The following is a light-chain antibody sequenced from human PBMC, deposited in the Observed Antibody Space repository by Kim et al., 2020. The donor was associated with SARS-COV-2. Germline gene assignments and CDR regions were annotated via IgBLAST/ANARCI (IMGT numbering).Light chain of an antibody. CDR3: QVWDSSTGGV. Sequence: SYELTQPLSVSVALGQTARITCGGNNIGSKNVHWYQQKPGQAPVPVIYRDSNRPSGIPERFSGSNSGNTATLTISRAQAGDEADYYCQVWDSSTGGVFGGGTQLTVL. V-gene: IGLV3-9*01. J-gene: IGLJ2*01. CDR2: RDS. CDR1: NIGSKN.